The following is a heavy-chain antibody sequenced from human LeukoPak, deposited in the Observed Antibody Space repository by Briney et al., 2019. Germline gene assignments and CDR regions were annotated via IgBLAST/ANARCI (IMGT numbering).Heavy chain of an antibody. Sequence: GGSLRLSCAASGFTFSTYWMHWVRQAPEQGLVWVSLINTDGSGTIYADSVKGRFTISRDNSKNTLYLQVNSLRAEDTAVYYCAKALDYWYFDYWGQGTLVTVSS. CDR1: GFTFSTYW. CDR2: INTDGSGT. V-gene: IGHV3-74*01. J-gene: IGHJ4*02. CDR3: AKALDYWYFDY. D-gene: IGHD2/OR15-2a*01.